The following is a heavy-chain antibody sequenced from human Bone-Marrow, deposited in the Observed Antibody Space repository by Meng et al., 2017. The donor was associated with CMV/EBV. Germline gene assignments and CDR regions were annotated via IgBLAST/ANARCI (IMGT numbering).Heavy chain of an antibody. J-gene: IGHJ6*02. CDR2: ISDGGNKK. V-gene: IGHV3-30-3*01. D-gene: IGHD2-2*01. Sequence: GGSLRLSCAASGFTFDDYAMHWVRQAPGKGLEWVAVISDGGNKKYYADSVKGRFTISRDNSKNTLYLQMNSLRAEDTAVYYCAKGQGQLLWSGMDVWGQGTTVTVSS. CDR1: GFTFDDYA. CDR3: AKGQGQLLWSGMDV.